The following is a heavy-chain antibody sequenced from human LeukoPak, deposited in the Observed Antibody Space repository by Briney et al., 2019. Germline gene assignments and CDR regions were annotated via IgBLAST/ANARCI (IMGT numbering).Heavy chain of an antibody. CDR1: GGSISSYY. D-gene: IGHD5-24*01. V-gene: IGHV4-59*01. Sequence: YPSETLSLTCTVSGGSISSYYWSWIRQPPGKGLEWIGYIYYSGSTNYNPSLKSRVTISVDTSKNQFSLKLSSVTAADTAVYYCARAVEMAALFDYWGQGTLVTVSS. J-gene: IGHJ4*02. CDR2: IYYSGST. CDR3: ARAVEMAALFDY.